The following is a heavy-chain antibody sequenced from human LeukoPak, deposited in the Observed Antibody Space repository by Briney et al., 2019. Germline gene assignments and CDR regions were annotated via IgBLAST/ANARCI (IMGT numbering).Heavy chain of an antibody. CDR2: MYSGGSK. V-gene: IGHV3-66*01. Sequence: GGSLRLSCAASGFTVSSNYMSWVRQPPGKGLEWVSVMYSGGSKYYADSVKGRFTISRDNSKNTVYLQMNSLRSDDTAVYYCFVGPHPYDSGDWPPNWGQGTLVTVSS. CDR1: GFTVSSNY. J-gene: IGHJ4*02. CDR3: FVGPHPYDSGDWPPN. D-gene: IGHD3-10*01.